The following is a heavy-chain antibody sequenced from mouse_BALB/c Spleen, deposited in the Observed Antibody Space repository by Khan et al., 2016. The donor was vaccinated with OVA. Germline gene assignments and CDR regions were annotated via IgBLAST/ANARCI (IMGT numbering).Heavy chain of an antibody. Sequence: QIQLVQSGPELKKPGETVKISCKASGHTFTKYGMNWVKQAPGKGLKWMGWINTYTGEPTYADDFNGRFAFSLVTSASTAYLQINNLKNEDTATVYWARPPYVSDYMDCWGQGTSVTVAS. D-gene: IGHD1-1*01. CDR3: ARPPYVSDYMDC. CDR2: INTYTGEP. V-gene: IGHV9-3-1*01. J-gene: IGHJ4*01. CDR1: GHTFTKYG.